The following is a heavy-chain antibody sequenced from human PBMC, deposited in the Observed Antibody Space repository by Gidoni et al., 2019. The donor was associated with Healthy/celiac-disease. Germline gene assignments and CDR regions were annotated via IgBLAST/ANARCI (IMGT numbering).Heavy chain of an antibody. D-gene: IGHD3-10*01. Sequence: QVQLQESGPGLVKPSQTLSLTCTVSGGSISSGDYYWSWIRQPPGKGLEWIGYIYYSGSTYYNPSLTSRVTISVDTSKNQFSLKLSSVTAADTAVYYCARGSGSYFMGFDYWGQGTLVTVSS. CDR2: IYYSGST. V-gene: IGHV4-30-4*01. CDR1: GGSISSGDYY. J-gene: IGHJ4*02. CDR3: ARGSGSYFMGFDY.